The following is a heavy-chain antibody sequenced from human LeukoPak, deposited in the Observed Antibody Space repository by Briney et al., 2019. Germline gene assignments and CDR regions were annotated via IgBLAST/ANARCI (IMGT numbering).Heavy chain of an antibody. CDR2: TYHRSRWYN. CDR3: ARIVGGSQDF. J-gene: IGHJ4*02. V-gene: IGHV6-1*01. CDR1: GDRVSSNSAA. D-gene: IGHD3-16*02. Sequence: SQTLSLTCAISGDRVSSNSAAWNWIRQSPSRGLEWLGRTYHRSRWYNDYAVSVRGRITINPDTSKNQFSLQLKSVTPEDTAVYYCARIVGGSQDFWGQGTLVTVSS.